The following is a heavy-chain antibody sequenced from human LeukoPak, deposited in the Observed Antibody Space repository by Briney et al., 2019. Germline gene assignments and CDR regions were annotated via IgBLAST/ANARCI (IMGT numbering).Heavy chain of an antibody. CDR2: INPNSGGT. V-gene: IGHV1-2*04. J-gene: IGHJ6*02. Sequence: ASVKVSCKASGYTFTGYYMHWVRQAPGQGLEWMGWINPNSGGTNYAQKFQGWVTMTRDTSISTAYMELSRLRSDDTAVYYCARVQGSYYNVRNYYGMDVWGQGTTVTVSS. D-gene: IGHD3-10*01. CDR3: ARVQGSYYNVRNYYGMDV. CDR1: GYTFTGYY.